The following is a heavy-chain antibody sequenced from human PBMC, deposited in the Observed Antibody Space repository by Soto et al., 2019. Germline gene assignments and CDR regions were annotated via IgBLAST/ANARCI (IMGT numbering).Heavy chain of an antibody. CDR2: RYYSEIT. Sequence: KPSETLSLTCTVSGGSITTGGYYWSWIRQLPGKGLEWIGHRYYSEITYYNPSLKSRVSISLDTSKNQFSLKLSFVTAADTAMYYCARTKCSGGSCYSWSLDYWGQGTPVTVSS. D-gene: IGHD2-15*01. CDR3: ARTKCSGGSCYSWSLDY. CDR1: GGSITTGGYY. V-gene: IGHV4-31*03. J-gene: IGHJ4*02.